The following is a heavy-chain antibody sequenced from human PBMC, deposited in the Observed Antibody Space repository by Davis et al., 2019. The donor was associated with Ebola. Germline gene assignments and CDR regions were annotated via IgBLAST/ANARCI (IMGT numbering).Heavy chain of an antibody. D-gene: IGHD3-9*01. CDR1: GYTFTSYA. J-gene: IGHJ4*02. V-gene: IGHV1-3*01. CDR2: INAGNGNT. CDR3: ARGLRYFDWLP. Sequence: ASVKVSCKASGYTFTSYAMHWVRQAPGQRLEWMGWINAGNGNTKYSQKFQGRVTMTRDTSISTAYMELSSLRSEDTAMYYCARGLRYFDWLPWGQGTLVTVSS.